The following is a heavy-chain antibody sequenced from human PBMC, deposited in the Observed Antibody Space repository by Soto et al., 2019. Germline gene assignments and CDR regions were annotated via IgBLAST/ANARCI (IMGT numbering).Heavy chain of an antibody. CDR3: AKVGPRWELYHWYFDL. Sequence: EVQLLESGGGLGQPGGSLRLSCAASGFTFSSYAMSWVRQAPGKGLEWVSAISGSGGSTYYADSVKGRFTISRDNSKNTLYLQMNSLRAEDTAVYYCAKVGPRWELYHWYFDLWGRGTLVTVSS. CDR1: GFTFSSYA. D-gene: IGHD1-26*01. CDR2: ISGSGGST. J-gene: IGHJ2*01. V-gene: IGHV3-23*01.